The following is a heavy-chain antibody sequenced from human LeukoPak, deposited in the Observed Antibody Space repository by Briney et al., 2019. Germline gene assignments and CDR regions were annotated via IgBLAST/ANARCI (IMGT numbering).Heavy chain of an antibody. CDR1: GGSFSAYY. CDR2: INHSGGT. CDR3: ARVDKNGGTTFNY. V-gene: IGHV4-34*01. J-gene: IGHJ4*02. D-gene: IGHD2/OR15-2a*01. Sequence: SETLSLTCAVYGGSFSAYYWSWIRQPPGKGLEWIGEINHSGGTNYNPSLKSRVTMSVDTSKNQFSLKLSSVTAADTAIYYCARVDKNGGTTFNYWGQGTLVTVSS.